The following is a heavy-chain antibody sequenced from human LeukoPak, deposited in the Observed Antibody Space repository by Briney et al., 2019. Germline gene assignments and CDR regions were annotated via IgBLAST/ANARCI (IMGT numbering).Heavy chain of an antibody. CDR3: ARGPGIPDYYYYYMDV. V-gene: IGHV1-8*03. CDR2: MNPNSGNT. J-gene: IGHJ6*03. Sequence: ASVKVSCKASGYTFTSYDINWVRQATQQGVEWMGRMNPNSGNTGYALKFQGRVTITRNTSISTAYMELSSLRSEDTAVYYCARGPGIPDYYYYYMDVWGKGTTVTVSS. CDR1: GYTFTSYD. D-gene: IGHD1-14*01.